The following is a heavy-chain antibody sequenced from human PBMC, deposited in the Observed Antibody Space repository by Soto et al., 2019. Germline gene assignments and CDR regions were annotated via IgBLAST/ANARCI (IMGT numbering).Heavy chain of an antibody. V-gene: IGHV3-30-3*01. Sequence: GGSLRLSCAASGFTFSSYAMHWVRQAPGKGLEWVAVISYDGSNKYYADSVKGRFTISRDNSKNTPYMQMNSLRAEDTAVYYCAHRAGRGHWGQGTLVTVSS. D-gene: IGHD6-13*01. CDR2: ISYDGSNK. CDR1: GFTFSSYA. CDR3: AHRAGRGH. J-gene: IGHJ4*02.